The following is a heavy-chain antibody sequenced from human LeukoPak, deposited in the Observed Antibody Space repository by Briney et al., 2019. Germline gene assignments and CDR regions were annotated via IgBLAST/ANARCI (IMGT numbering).Heavy chain of an antibody. J-gene: IGHJ4*02. V-gene: IGHV1-2*02. CDR2: INPNSSVT. CDR3: ARERGGNSPFDS. Sequence: ASVKVSCKTSGYTFSGYYMHWVRQAPGQGLEWVGWINPNSSVTHYAQRFQGRVTMTRDTSISAAYMELSWLTSDDTAVYYCARERGGNSPFDSWGQGTLVTVSS. D-gene: IGHD4-23*01. CDR1: GYTFSGYY.